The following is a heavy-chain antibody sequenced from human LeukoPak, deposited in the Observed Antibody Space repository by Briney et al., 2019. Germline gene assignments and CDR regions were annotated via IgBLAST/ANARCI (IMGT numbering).Heavy chain of an antibody. V-gene: IGHV4-30-2*01. CDR3: ARVYSSGSRAFQH. D-gene: IGHD6-19*01. CDR2: IYHSGST. Sequence: SETLSLTCTVSGGSISSGGYYWSWIRQPPGKGLGWIGYIYHSGSTYYNPSLKSRVTISVDRSKNQFSLKLSSVTAADTAVYYCARVYSSGSRAFQHWGQGTLVTVSS. J-gene: IGHJ1*01. CDR1: GGSISSGGYY.